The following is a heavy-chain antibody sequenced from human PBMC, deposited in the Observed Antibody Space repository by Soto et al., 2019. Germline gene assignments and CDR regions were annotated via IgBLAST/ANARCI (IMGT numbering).Heavy chain of an antibody. CDR3: ARGQGYFDY. CDR2: ISSSSTYI. Sequence: GGSLRLSCAASGFTFSSYVINWVRQAPGKGLEWVSSISSSSTYINYADSVKGRFTISRDNAKNSLHLQMYSLRAEDTAVYYCARGQGYFDYWGQGTLVTVSS. J-gene: IGHJ4*02. CDR1: GFTFSSYV. V-gene: IGHV3-21*01.